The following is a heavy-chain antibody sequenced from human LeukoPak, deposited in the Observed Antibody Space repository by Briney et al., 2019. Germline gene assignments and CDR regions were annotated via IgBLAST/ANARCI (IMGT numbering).Heavy chain of an antibody. V-gene: IGHV3-23*01. CDR2: IYPNGGST. CDR3: TKDVVPDSGWGLGY. CDR1: GFTFSTYS. J-gene: IGHJ4*02. D-gene: IGHD6-19*01. Sequence: GGSLRLSCAASGFTFSTYSMTWVRQGPGKGLEWVSSIYPNGGSTFYADSVKGRFTISRDNSKNTPYLQMSSLRTEDTAIYYCTKDVVPDSGWGLGYWGQGTLVTVSS.